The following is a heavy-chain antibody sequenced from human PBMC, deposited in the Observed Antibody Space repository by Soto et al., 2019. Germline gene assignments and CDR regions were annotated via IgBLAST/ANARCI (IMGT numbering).Heavy chain of an antibody. V-gene: IGHV4-39*01. Sequence: SETLSLTCTVSGGSTSSSSYYWGWIRQPPGKGLEWIGNIYYSGSTYYNPSLKSRVTISVDTSKNQFSLKLSSVTAADTAVYYCARLSYYYGSGSYLNFDYWGQGTLVTVSS. CDR1: GGSTSSSSYY. D-gene: IGHD3-10*01. J-gene: IGHJ4*02. CDR2: IYYSGST. CDR3: ARLSYYYGSGSYLNFDY.